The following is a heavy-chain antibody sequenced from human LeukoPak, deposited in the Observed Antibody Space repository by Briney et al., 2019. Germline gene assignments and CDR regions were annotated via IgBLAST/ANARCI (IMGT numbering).Heavy chain of an antibody. CDR3: ARDRPGIAVAGDAFDI. Sequence: PSETLSLTCTVSGGSISSYYWSWIRQPPGKGLEWIGYIYNRGSTNYNPSLKSRVTISVDTSKNQFSLKLRSVTAADTAVYYCARDRPGIAVAGDAFDIWGQETMVTVSS. CDR1: GGSISSYY. J-gene: IGHJ3*02. D-gene: IGHD6-19*01. V-gene: IGHV4-59*01. CDR2: IYNRGST.